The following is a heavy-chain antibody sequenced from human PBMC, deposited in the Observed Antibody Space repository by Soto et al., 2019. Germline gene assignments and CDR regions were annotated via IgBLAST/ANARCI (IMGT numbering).Heavy chain of an antibody. Sequence: PGGSLRLSCAASGFTASSNYMSWPRQAPGKGLEWVSVFYSGGNTYYADSVKGRFTISRDNSKNTLDLQMDSLRAEDTAVYYCARLSDSSGYGAFDVWGQGTMVTVSS. V-gene: IGHV3-53*01. CDR2: FYSGGNT. J-gene: IGHJ3*01. CDR3: ARLSDSSGYGAFDV. CDR1: GFTASSNY. D-gene: IGHD3-22*01.